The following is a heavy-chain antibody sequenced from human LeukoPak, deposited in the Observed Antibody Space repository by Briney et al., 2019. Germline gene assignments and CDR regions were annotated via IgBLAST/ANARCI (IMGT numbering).Heavy chain of an antibody. CDR2: IKQDGSDE. Sequence: SGGSLRLSCAASGFTFSSYWMSWVRQAPGKGLEWVANIKQDGSDEYYVDSVKDRFTISRDNANNSLYLEMNSLRAEDTAIYYCARVHDYGDLRAWFDPWGQGTLVTVSS. V-gene: IGHV3-7*04. D-gene: IGHD4-17*01. CDR3: ARVHDYGDLRAWFDP. J-gene: IGHJ5*02. CDR1: GFTFSSYW.